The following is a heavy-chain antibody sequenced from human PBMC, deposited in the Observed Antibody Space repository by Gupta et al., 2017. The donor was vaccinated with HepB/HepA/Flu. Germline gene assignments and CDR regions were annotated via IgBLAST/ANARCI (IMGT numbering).Heavy chain of an antibody. CDR2: INSDGSSI. V-gene: IGHV3-74*01. D-gene: IGHD3-10*01. Sequence: EVQLVESGGGLVQPGGSLRLSCAASGFTFRNYWMHWVRQGPGKGLVWVSRINSDGSSISYADSVKGRLTISRDKAKNTLYLQMNSLRAEDTAVYYCAREASGYGSGMNYFDYWGQGTLVTVSS. J-gene: IGHJ4*02. CDR1: GFTFRNYW. CDR3: AREASGYGSGMNYFDY.